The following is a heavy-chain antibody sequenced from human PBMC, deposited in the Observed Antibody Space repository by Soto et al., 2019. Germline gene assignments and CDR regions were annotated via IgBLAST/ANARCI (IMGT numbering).Heavy chain of an antibody. Sequence: QVQLVQAGAEVQKPWASVKVSCKTSGYTFNDFGITWVRQAPGLSREWLGWIYPKAGTINFAPKFQGRVIMTTDPSTSTAYRELTSLTFDDSAVYFCARDIGFDIDYWGQGTLVTVS. CDR1: GYTFNDFG. CDR3: ARDIGFDIDY. V-gene: IGHV1-18*01. CDR2: IYPKAGTI. D-gene: IGHD5-12*01. J-gene: IGHJ4*02.